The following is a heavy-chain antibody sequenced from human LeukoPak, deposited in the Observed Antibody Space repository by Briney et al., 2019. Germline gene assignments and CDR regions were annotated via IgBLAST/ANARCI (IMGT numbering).Heavy chain of an antibody. V-gene: IGHV4-39*07. Sequence: SETLSLTCTVSGGSISSSSYYWGWIRQPPGKGLEWIGSIYYSGSTYYNPSLKSRVTISVDTSKNQFSLKLSSVTAADTAVYYCARARILTGYYRHRGAFDIWGQGTMVTVSS. D-gene: IGHD3-9*01. CDR1: GGSISSSSYY. CDR3: ARARILTGYYRHRGAFDI. J-gene: IGHJ3*02. CDR2: IYYSGST.